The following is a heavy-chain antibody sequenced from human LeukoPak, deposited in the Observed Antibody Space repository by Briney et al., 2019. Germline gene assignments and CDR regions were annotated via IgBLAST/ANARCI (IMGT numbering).Heavy chain of an antibody. CDR1: GYTITGYY. CDR3: ARKRGVGVDTNAFDM. CDR2: INANNDGS. Sequence: ASVKVSCKASGYTITGYYMHWVRQAPGQGLEWKGWINANNDGSIYAQKFQGRVTMTRDTSINTAYMELSRLRSDDTAVYYCARKRGVGVDTNAFDMWGQGTMVTVSS. V-gene: IGHV1-2*02. J-gene: IGHJ3*02. D-gene: IGHD3-3*01.